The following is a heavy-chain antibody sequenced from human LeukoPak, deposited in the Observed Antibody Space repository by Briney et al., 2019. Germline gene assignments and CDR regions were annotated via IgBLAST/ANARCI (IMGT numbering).Heavy chain of an antibody. Sequence: SETLSLTCTVSGGSLSSYYWSWIRQPAGKGLEWIGRIYTSGSNNYNPSLKSRVTMSVDTSKNQFSLKLSSVTAADTAVYYCASSTVTVAGLDPWGQGTLVTVSS. CDR3: ASSTVTVAGLDP. D-gene: IGHD4-17*01. V-gene: IGHV4-4*07. CDR2: IYTSGSN. J-gene: IGHJ5*02. CDR1: GGSLSSYY.